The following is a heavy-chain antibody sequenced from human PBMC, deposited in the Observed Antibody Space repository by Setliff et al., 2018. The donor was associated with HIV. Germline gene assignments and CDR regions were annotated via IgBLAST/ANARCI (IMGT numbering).Heavy chain of an antibody. V-gene: IGHV4-38-2*01. Sequence: PSETLSLTCAASGYSINSGFSRAWIRQPPGQGPQWIGSIYQSGSIYYNPSLQSRVTISGDSSKNQFSLNHFSVTAADTAVYYCARPRRVRSRAWYWFDIWGQGTLVTVSS. CDR1: GYSINSGFS. D-gene: IGHD6-19*01. CDR3: ARPRRVRSRAWYWFDI. CDR2: IYQSGSI. J-gene: IGHJ5*02.